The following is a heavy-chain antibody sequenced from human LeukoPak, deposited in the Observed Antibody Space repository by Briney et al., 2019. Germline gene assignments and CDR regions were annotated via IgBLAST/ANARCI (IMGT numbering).Heavy chain of an antibody. V-gene: IGHV3-30*01. J-gene: IGHJ5*02. Sequence: GGSLRLSCAASGFTFSSYAMHWVRQAPGKGLEWVAVISYDGSNKYYADSVECRFTISRDNSKHTLYLQMNSLRAEDTAVYYCARDYNRGIPSSGWFGPWGQGTLVTVSS. CDR1: GFTFSSYA. D-gene: IGHD1-14*01. CDR3: ARDYNRGIPSSGWFGP. CDR2: ISYDGSNK.